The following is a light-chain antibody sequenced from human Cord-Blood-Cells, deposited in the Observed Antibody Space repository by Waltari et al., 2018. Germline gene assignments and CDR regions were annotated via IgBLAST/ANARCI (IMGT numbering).Light chain of an antibody. J-gene: IGKJ3*01. V-gene: IGKV1-8*01. Sequence: AIRITQSPSSLSASTGDRVTITCRASQGISSYLAWYQQKPGKAPKLLIFAASTLQSGVPSRFSGSGSGTDFNLTISCLQSEDFATYYCQQYYSYPFTFGPGTKVDIK. CDR1: QGISSY. CDR2: AAS. CDR3: QQYYSYPFT.